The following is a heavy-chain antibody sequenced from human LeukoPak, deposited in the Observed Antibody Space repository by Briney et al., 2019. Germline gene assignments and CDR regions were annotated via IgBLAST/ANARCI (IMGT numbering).Heavy chain of an antibody. V-gene: IGHV4-39*01. CDR3: GRQVYNYGHLPYYFDY. Sequence: PSETLSLTCTVSGGSISSRSYYWGWIRQPPGKGLERIGNIYYSGSTYYNASLKSRVTISVDTSENQFSLKLKSVTAADTAVYYCGRQVYNYGHLPYYFDYWGQGTLVTVSS. CDR1: GGSISSRSYY. D-gene: IGHD5-18*01. J-gene: IGHJ4*02. CDR2: IYYSGST.